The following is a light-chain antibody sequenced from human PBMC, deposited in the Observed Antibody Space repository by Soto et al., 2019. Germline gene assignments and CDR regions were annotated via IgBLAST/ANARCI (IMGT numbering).Light chain of an antibody. CDR1: QSIXSY. J-gene: IGKJ4*01. Sequence: EIVLTQSXAXLSXXPGDSXXLSXRASQSIXSYLAWYQQXRGQAPRLLIYDASNRATGIPARFSGRGSGTDFSLTISSLEPXXXAVYYCQQRSSWPLTFGGGTKVEIK. V-gene: IGKV3-11*01. CDR2: DAS. CDR3: QQRSSWPLT.